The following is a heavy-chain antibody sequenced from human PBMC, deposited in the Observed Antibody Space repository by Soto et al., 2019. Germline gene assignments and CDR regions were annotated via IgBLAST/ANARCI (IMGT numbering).Heavy chain of an antibody. CDR1: GFTFSRYW. V-gene: IGHV3-74*01. CDR2: IDSGGSTT. D-gene: IGHD6-19*01. Sequence: EVQLVESGGGLVQPGGSLRLSCAASGFTFSRYWMHWVRQAPGKGLVWLSRIDSGGSTTYYADSVKGRFTISRDNDKDTVYLQMNSLRAEDTAVYYCASPYMYSSGLYFYGMDVWGQGTTVTVSS. J-gene: IGHJ6*02. CDR3: ASPYMYSSGLYFYGMDV.